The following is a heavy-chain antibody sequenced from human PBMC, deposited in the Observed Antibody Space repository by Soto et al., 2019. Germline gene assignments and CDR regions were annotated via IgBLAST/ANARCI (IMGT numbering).Heavy chain of an antibody. CDR2: INSDGSST. Sequence: GGSLRLSCAASGFTFSSYWMHWVCQAPGKGLVWVSRINSDGSSTSYADSVKGRFTISRDNAKNTLDLQMNSLRAEDTAVYYCVRTSLVVAAATREDYWGQGTLVTVSS. D-gene: IGHD2-15*01. V-gene: IGHV3-74*01. CDR3: VRTSLVVAAATREDY. CDR1: GFTFSSYW. J-gene: IGHJ4*02.